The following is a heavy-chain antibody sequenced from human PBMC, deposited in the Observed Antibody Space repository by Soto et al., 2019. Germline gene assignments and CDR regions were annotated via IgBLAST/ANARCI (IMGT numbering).Heavy chain of an antibody. V-gene: IGHV4-4*02. CDR1: GGSIASDNW. CDR3: ARASGSSMLRGVIIN. Sequence: QVQLQESGPGLVRPSGTLSLTCTFSGGSIASDNWWTWVRQPPGRGLEWIGEMYHSGTTNYIPSLKSRLTILLDESKNQFSLKLSSVTAADTARYYCARASGSSMLRGVIINWGQGTLVTVSS. D-gene: IGHD3-10*01. J-gene: IGHJ4*02. CDR2: MYHSGTT.